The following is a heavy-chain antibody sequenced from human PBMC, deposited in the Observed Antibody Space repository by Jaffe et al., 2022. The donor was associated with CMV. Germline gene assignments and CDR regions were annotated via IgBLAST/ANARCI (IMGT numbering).Heavy chain of an antibody. CDR2: IYYSGST. D-gene: IGHD6-13*01. CDR1: GGSISSSSYY. V-gene: IGHV4-39*01. J-gene: IGHJ5*02. CDR3: ARLRIGSSWGFDP. Sequence: QLQLQESGPGLVKPSETLSLTCTVSGGSISSSSYYWGWIRQPPGKGLEWIGSIYYSGSTYYNPSLKSRVTISVDTSKNQFSLKLSSVTAADTAVYYCARLRIGSSWGFDPWGQGTLVTVSS.